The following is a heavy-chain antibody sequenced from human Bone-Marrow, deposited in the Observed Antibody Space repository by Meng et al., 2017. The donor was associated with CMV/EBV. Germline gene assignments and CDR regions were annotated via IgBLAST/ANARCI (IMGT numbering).Heavy chain of an antibody. CDR3: ARTRYCSSTSCGRDYYYGMDF. D-gene: IGHD2-2*01. CDR2: INHSGST. CDR1: GGSFSGYY. Sequence: SQTLSLTCAVYGGSFSGYYWSWIRQPPGKGLEWIGEINHSGSTNYNPSLKSRVTISVDTSKNQFSLKLSSVTAADTAVYYCARTRYCSSTSCGRDYYYGMDFWGQGTTVTVSS. V-gene: IGHV4-34*09. J-gene: IGHJ6*02.